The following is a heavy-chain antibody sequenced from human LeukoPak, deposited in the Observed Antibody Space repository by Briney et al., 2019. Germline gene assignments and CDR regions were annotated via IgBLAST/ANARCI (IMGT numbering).Heavy chain of an antibody. V-gene: IGHV4-39*01. D-gene: IGHD3-10*01. J-gene: IGHJ1*01. CDR3: ASGSTHNQWGFIMVRGPLGY. CDR2: IYYSGST. Sequence: PSETLSLTCTVSGRSISSSSYYWGWIRQPPGKGLEWIGSIYYSGSTYYNPSLKGRVTISVDTSKNQFSLKLSSVTAADTAVYYCASGSTHNQWGFIMVRGPLGYWGQGTLVTVSS. CDR1: GRSISSSSYY.